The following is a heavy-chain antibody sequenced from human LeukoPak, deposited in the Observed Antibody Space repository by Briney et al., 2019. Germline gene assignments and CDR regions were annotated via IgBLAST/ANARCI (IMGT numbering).Heavy chain of an antibody. J-gene: IGHJ5*02. CDR2: MKSKPEGGTT. Sequence: PGGSLRLSCLTSGFTFVNASMSWVRQAPGKGLEWVGLMKSKPEGGTTFYAAPVRGRFTISRDDSRNTLYLQMTSLTIGDTGVYYCTTGNPWGQGTLVTDSS. CDR1: GFTFVNAS. V-gene: IGHV3-15*01. CDR3: TTGNP.